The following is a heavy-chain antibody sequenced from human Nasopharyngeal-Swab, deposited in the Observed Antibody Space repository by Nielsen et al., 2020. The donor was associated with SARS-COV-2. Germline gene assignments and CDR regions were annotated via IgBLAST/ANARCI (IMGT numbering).Heavy chain of an antibody. Sequence: WIRQPPGKGLEWVSAISGSGGSTYYADSVKGRFTISRDNSKNTLYLQMNSLRAEDTAVYYCAKVLGSSWYSNDRYFDLWGRGTLVTVSS. V-gene: IGHV3-23*01. D-gene: IGHD6-13*01. J-gene: IGHJ2*01. CDR2: ISGSGGST. CDR3: AKVLGSSWYSNDRYFDL.